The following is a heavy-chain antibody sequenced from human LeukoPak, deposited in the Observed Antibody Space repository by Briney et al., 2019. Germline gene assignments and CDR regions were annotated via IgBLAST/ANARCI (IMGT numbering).Heavy chain of an antibody. CDR2: IYISGGT. J-gene: IGHJ5*02. CDR3: ARVYIASPGQFDP. D-gene: IGHD6-13*01. CDR1: GGSISSGSYY. V-gene: IGHV4-61*02. Sequence: SQTLSLTCTVSGGSISSGSYYWSWIRQPAGKGLEWIGRIYISGGTGYNPSLKSRVTISVDTSKNQFSLKLSSVTAADTAVYYCARVYIASPGQFDPWGQGTLVTVSS.